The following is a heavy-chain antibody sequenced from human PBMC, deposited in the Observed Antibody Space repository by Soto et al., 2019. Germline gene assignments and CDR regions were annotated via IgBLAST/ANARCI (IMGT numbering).Heavy chain of an antibody. CDR3: ARETMVRGVIGSYYGMDV. J-gene: IGHJ6*02. V-gene: IGHV4-31*02. D-gene: IGHD3-10*01. Sequence: YSGSTYYNPSLKSRVTISVDTSKNQFSLKLSSVTAADTAVYYCARETMVRGVIGSYYGMDVWGQGTMVTVSS. CDR2: YSGST.